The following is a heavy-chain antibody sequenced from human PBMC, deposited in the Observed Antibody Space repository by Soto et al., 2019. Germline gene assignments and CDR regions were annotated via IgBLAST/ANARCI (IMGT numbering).Heavy chain of an antibody. CDR1: GGSISSGGYY. D-gene: IGHD6-13*01. CDR2: IYYSRST. CDR3: ARVGGAAAGMGAEYFQH. V-gene: IGHV4-31*03. J-gene: IGHJ1*01. Sequence: QVQLQESGPGLVKPSQTLSLTCTVSGGSISSGGYYWSWIRQHPGKGLEWIGYIYYSRSTYYNPSLMSRVTISVDTSKNQFSLKLSSVTAADTAVYYCARVGGAAAGMGAEYFQHWGQGTLVTVSS.